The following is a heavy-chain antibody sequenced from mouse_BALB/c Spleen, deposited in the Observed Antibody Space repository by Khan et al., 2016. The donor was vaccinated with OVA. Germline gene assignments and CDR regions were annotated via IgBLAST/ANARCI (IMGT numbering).Heavy chain of an antibody. Sequence: VQLQESGPGLVAPSQTLSITCTVSGFSLSNYGVHWVRQSPGKGLEWLGVICAGGSTTHTSALMSSLSISTDNPQSQVFLKMNSLQTDDTAMYYCARAFYNGAWFAYWGQGTLVTVSA. V-gene: IGHV2-9*02. J-gene: IGHJ3*01. CDR2: ICAGGST. D-gene: IGHD1-3*01. CDR1: GFSLSNYG. CDR3: ARAFYNGAWFAY.